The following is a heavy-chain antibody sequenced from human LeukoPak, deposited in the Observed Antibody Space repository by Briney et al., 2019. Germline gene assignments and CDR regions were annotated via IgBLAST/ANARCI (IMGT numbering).Heavy chain of an antibody. CDR2: IYYSGST. J-gene: IGHJ6*02. CDR1: GGSVSSGSYY. Sequence: PSETLSLTCTVSGGSVSSGSYYWSWIRQPPGKGLEWIGYIYYSGSTNYNPSLKSRVTISVDTSKNQFSLELSSVTAADTAVYYCARDSRPLRRYYYYGMDVWGQGTTVTVSS. V-gene: IGHV4-61*01. CDR3: ARDSRPLRRYYYYGMDV.